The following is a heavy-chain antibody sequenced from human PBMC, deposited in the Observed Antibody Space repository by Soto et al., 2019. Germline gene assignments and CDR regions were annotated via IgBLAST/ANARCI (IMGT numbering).Heavy chain of an antibody. D-gene: IGHD6-25*01. V-gene: IGHV3-23*01. Sequence: EVQLLESGGGLVQPGRSLRLSCAASGFTFSSYAMSWVRQAPGKGLEWVSAISGSGGTTYYAGSVKGWFTISRDNSKYTLFMQMNSRGADDTAVYYCAKFFVGTGGSSGWPWSFHYWGQGTLVTVSS. CDR3: AKFFVGTGGSSGWPWSFHY. CDR1: GFTFSSYA. J-gene: IGHJ4*02. CDR2: ISGSGGTT.